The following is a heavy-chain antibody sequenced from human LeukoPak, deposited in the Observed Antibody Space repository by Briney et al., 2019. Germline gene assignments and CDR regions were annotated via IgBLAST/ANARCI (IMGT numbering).Heavy chain of an antibody. CDR1: GLTFSDNY. Sequence: PGGSLRLSCAASGLTFSDNYMSWIRQAPGKGLEWVSFISFSGSSMYYADSVKGRFTISRDNAKNSLYLQMNSLRAEDTAVYYCASGGSYFDYWGQGTLVTVSS. CDR3: ASGGSYFDY. J-gene: IGHJ4*02. V-gene: IGHV3-11*01. D-gene: IGHD1-26*01. CDR2: ISFSGSSM.